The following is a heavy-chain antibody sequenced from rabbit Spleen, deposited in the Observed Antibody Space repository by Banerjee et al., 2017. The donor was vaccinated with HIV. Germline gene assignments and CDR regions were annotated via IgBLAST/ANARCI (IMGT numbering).Heavy chain of an antibody. D-gene: IGHD4-1*01. CDR1: GFSFSNGYD. V-gene: IGHV1S43*01. J-gene: IGHJ3*01. CDR3: ARDISGLHFRVTRLDL. Sequence: QQQLVESGGGLVKPGASLTLTCKASGFSFSNGYDMCWVRQAPGKGLEWIACIDTGDGSTYYASWVNGRFSISRGTSLNTVDLKMTSLTAADTATYFCARDISGLHFRVTRLDLWGPGTLVTVS. CDR2: IDTGDGST.